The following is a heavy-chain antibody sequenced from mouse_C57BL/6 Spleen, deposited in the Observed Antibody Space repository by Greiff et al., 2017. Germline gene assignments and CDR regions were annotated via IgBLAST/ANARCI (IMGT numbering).Heavy chain of an antibody. Sequence: EVQLQESGGGLVQPGGSMKLSCVASGFTFSNYWMNWVRQSPEKGLEWVAQIRLKSDNYATHYAESVKGRFTISRDDSKSSVYLQMNNLRAEDTGIYYCTGSSYLYFDVWGTGTTVTVSS. CDR2: IRLKSDNYAT. D-gene: IGHD1-1*01. J-gene: IGHJ1*03. CDR3: TGSSYLYFDV. CDR1: GFTFSNYW. V-gene: IGHV6-3*01.